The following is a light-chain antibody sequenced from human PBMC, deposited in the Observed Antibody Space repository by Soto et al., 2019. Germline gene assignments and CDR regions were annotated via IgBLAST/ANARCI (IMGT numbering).Light chain of an antibody. Sequence: EVVMTQSPATLSVSLGDRATLSCRASQSVSSNLAWYQQKPGQAPRLLIYGASTRPTGIPARFSGSGSGTEFTLTISSLQSEDFAVYSCQQYNNWPLTFGGGTKVEIK. J-gene: IGKJ4*01. CDR2: GAS. CDR1: QSVSSN. CDR3: QQYNNWPLT. V-gene: IGKV3-15*01.